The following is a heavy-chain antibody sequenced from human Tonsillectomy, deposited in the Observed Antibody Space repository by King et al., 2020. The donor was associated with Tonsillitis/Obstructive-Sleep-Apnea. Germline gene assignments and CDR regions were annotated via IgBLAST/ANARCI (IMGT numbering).Heavy chain of an antibody. V-gene: IGHV1-46*01. CDR3: ARGAPDNSDDYGSWFDP. Sequence: VQLVESGAEVKKPGASVKVSCKASGYTFTTYFMHWVRQAPGQGLEWMGIVNPSGGSTIYAQQFQGRVTMTSDTSTSTVYMELSSLRSEDTAVYYCARGAPDNSDDYGSWFDPWGQGTLVTVSS. CDR1: GYTFTTYF. D-gene: IGHD3-22*01. CDR2: VNPSGGST. J-gene: IGHJ5*02.